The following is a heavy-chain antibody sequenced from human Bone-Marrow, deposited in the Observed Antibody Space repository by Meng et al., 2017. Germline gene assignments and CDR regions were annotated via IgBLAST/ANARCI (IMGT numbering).Heavy chain of an antibody. CDR1: GFPFDDYA. CDR2: ISWNSGSI. CDR3: AKDTFPTWELPEA. V-gene: IGHV3-9*01. D-gene: IGHD1-26*01. J-gene: IGHJ5*02. Sequence: GGSLRLSCAASGFPFDDYARHWVRQAPGKGMEWVSGISWNSGSIGYADSVKGRFTISRDNAKNSLYLQMNSLRAEDTALYYCAKDTFPTWELPEAWGQGTLVTVSS.